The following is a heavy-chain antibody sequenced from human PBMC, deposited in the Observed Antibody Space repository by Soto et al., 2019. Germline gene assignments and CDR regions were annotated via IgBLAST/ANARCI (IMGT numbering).Heavy chain of an antibody. J-gene: IGHJ4*02. V-gene: IGHV3-23*01. D-gene: IGHD6-19*01. CDR3: AKAGSREQWLGQRPFDY. CDR1: GFTFSSYA. CDR2: ISGSGGST. Sequence: EVQLLESGGGLVQPGGSLRLSCAASGFTFSSYAMSWVRQAPGKGLEWVSAISGSGGSTYYADSVKGPFTISRDNSKNTLYLQMTSLRAEDTAVYYCAKAGSREQWLGQRPFDYWGQGTLVTVSS.